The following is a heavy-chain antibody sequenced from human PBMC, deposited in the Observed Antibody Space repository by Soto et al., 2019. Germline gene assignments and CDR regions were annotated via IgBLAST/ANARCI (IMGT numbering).Heavy chain of an antibody. CDR2: IYPGDSDT. CDR1: GYSFTSYW. Sequence: GESLKISCKVSGYSFTSYWIGWVRQRPGKVLEWMGIIYPGDSDTRYSPSFQGQVTISADKSISTAYLQWSSLKASDTAMYYCARGGGMRYYDSSGYYGFAFGIWGQGTMVSVSS. V-gene: IGHV5-51*01. D-gene: IGHD3-22*01. J-gene: IGHJ3*02. CDR3: ARGGGMRYYDSSGYYGFAFGI.